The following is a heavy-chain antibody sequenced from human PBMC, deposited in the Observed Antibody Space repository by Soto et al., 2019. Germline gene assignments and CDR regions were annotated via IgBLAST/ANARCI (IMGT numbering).Heavy chain of an antibody. CDR3: ARLPAANGANYYYGMDV. J-gene: IGHJ6*02. D-gene: IGHD2-2*01. Sequence: PSETLSLTVTVSGGSIISSSYYWGWIRQPPGKGLEWIGSIYYSGSTYYNPSLKSRVTISVDTSKNQFSLKLSSVTAADTAVYYCARLPAANGANYYYGMDVWGQGTTVTVSS. CDR1: GGSIISSSYY. CDR2: IYYSGST. V-gene: IGHV4-39*01.